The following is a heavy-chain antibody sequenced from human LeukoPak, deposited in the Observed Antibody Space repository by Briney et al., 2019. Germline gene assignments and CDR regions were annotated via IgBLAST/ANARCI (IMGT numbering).Heavy chain of an antibody. CDR3: ARRNHYFDY. CDR1: GGSISSITSY. Sequence: PSDTLSLTSTVSGGSISSITSYWAWIRQPPGKGLEWIAAVYYSGSTYYNPSLKSRLTISIDTSRNQFSVKLHSVTAADTAVYYCARRNHYFDYWGQGIPVTVSS. V-gene: IGHV4-39*01. CDR2: VYYSGST. J-gene: IGHJ4*02.